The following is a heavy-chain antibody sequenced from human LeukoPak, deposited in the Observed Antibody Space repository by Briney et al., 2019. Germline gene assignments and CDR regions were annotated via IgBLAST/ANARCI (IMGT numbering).Heavy chain of an antibody. Sequence: GASVKVSCKASGYTFTSYGISWVRQAPGQGLEWMGWISGYNGNTNYAQKLQGRVTMTTDTSTSTAYMELRSLRSDDTAVYYCARDWNVESAVVAGIDYWGQGTLVTVSS. CDR1: GYTFTSYG. CDR2: ISGYNGNT. J-gene: IGHJ4*02. V-gene: IGHV1-18*01. CDR3: ARDWNVESAVVAGIDY. D-gene: IGHD2-15*01.